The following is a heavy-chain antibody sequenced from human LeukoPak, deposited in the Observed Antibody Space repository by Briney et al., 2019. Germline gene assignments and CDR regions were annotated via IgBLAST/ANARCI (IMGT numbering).Heavy chain of an antibody. CDR1: GGSISSYY. V-gene: IGHV4-59*08. J-gene: IGHJ4*02. CDR3: ARLVRSSWYHEVLRGRDY. D-gene: IGHD6-13*01. Sequence: PSETLSLTCTVSGGSISSYYWSWIRQPPGKGLEWIGYIYYSGSTNYNPSLKSRVTISVDTSKNQFSLRLTSVTAADTAVYYCARLVRSSWYHEVLRGRDYWGQGTLVTVSS. CDR2: IYYSGST.